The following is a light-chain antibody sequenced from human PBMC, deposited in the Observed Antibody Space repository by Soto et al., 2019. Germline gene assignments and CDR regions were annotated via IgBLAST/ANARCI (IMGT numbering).Light chain of an antibody. CDR3: SSYTSSSCYV. Sequence: QSALTQPASVSGSPGQSITISCTGTSSDVGGYNYVSWYQQHPGKAPKLMIYDVSTRPSGVSNRFAGSKSGNTACLTISGLQAEDEADYYCSSYTSSSCYVFGTGTQVTVL. J-gene: IGLJ1*01. CDR1: SSDVGGYNY. V-gene: IGLV2-14*01. CDR2: DVS.